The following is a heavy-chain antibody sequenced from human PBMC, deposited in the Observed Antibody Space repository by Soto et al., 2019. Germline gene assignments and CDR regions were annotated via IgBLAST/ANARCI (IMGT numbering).Heavy chain of an antibody. Sequence: QVQLVQSGAEVKKPGASVKVSCKASGYTFTGYYMHWVRQAPGQGLEWMGWINPNSGGTNYAQKCQGWVTMTRDTSISTAYMELSRLRSDDTAVYYCARDRSYDYVWGSYRYYYYYGMDVWGQGTTVTVSS. D-gene: IGHD3-16*02. CDR3: ARDRSYDYVWGSYRYYYYYGMDV. V-gene: IGHV1-2*04. CDR1: GYTFTGYY. J-gene: IGHJ6*02. CDR2: INPNSGGT.